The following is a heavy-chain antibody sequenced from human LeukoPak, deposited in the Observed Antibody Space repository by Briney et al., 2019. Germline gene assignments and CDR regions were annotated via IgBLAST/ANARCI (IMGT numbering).Heavy chain of an antibody. V-gene: IGHV1-18*01. J-gene: IGHJ6*02. CDR1: GYTLTSYG. CDR3: ARAMATIQSFPYYYYDGMDV. CDR2: INAYNGNT. D-gene: IGHD5-12*01. Sequence: ASVKVSCKASGYTLTSYGISWVRQAPGQGLEWMGWINAYNGNTNYAQKLQGRVTMTTDTSTSTAYMELRSLRSDDTAVYYCARAMATIQSFPYYYYDGMDVWGQGTTVTVSS.